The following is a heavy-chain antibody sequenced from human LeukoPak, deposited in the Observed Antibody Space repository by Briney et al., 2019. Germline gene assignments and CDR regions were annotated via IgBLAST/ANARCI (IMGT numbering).Heavy chain of an antibody. J-gene: IGHJ1*01. CDR3: ARDSQRGAQRGFQY. D-gene: IGHD1-26*01. V-gene: IGHV1-69*06. Sequence: ASVKVSCTVSGESFSRYVISWVRQAPGQGPQWMGGIIAAFDKANYAQKFRGRVTISADKSTSTAHLEVDSLTSGDTAIYYCARDSQRGAQRGFQYWGQGTLVTVSS. CDR2: IIAAFDKA. CDR1: GESFSRYV.